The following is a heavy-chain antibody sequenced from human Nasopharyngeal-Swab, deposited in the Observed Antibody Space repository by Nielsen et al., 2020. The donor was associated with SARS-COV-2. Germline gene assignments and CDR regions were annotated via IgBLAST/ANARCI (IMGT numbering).Heavy chain of an antibody. D-gene: IGHD6-19*01. Sequence: GESLKISCAASGFTFSSYAMSWVSQAPGKGLEWVSAISGSGGSTYYADSVKGRFTISRDNSKNTLYLQMNSLRAEDTAVYYCAKDPSAVAGTGWDYWGQGTLVTVSS. CDR3: AKDPSAVAGTGWDY. J-gene: IGHJ4*02. V-gene: IGHV3-23*01. CDR1: GFTFSSYA. CDR2: ISGSGGST.